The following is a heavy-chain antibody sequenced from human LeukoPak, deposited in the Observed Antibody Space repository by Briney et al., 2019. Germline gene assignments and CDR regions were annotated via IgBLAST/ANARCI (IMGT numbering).Heavy chain of an antibody. CDR1: GYTFTGYY. V-gene: IGHV1-2*02. Sequence: ASVKVSCKASGYTFTGYYMHWVRQAPGRGLEWMGWINPNSGGTNYAQKFQGRVTMTRDTSISTAYMELSRLRSDDTAVYYCARESAVVVAATPWYFDLWGRGTLVTVSS. CDR3: ARESAVVVAATPWYFDL. D-gene: IGHD2-15*01. CDR2: INPNSGGT. J-gene: IGHJ2*01.